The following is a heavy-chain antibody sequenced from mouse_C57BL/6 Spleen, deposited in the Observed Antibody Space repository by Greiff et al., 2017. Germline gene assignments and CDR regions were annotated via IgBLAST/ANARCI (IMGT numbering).Heavy chain of an antibody. V-gene: IGHV14-3*01. CDR3: ASVLGYYYAMDY. CDR2: IGPANGNT. Sequence: EVQLQQSVAELVRPGASVKLSCTASGFYIKNTYMHWVKQTPEQGLEWIGRIGPANGNTKYAPMLQGKATITADTSSITDYMQLSILTSEDAGIYYCASVLGYYYAMDYWGQGTSVTVSS. CDR1: GFYIKNTY. J-gene: IGHJ4*01.